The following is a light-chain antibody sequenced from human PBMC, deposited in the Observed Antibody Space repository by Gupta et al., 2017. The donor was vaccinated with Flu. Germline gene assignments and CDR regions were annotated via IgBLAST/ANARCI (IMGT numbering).Light chain of an antibody. V-gene: IGKV2-28*01. Sequence: DIVLTQSPLSLAVTPGEPASISCRSSQSLLHSYGYNFLDWYVQKPGQSPQLLIYLSSNRASGVPDRFSGSGSGTDFTLKSSRVEAEDVGVYYCMQALQTPAFGGGTKVEI. CDR2: LSS. CDR1: QSLLHSYGYNF. J-gene: IGKJ4*01. CDR3: MQALQTPA.